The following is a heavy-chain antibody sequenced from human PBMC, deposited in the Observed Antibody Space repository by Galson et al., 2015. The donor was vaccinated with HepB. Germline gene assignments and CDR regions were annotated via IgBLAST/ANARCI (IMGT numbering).Heavy chain of an antibody. CDR2: IYYTGNT. D-gene: IGHD2-2*01. CDR3: ARQKGSLMPFNY. Sequence: ETLSLTCTVSGGSISSYYWSWIRQSPGKGLQWIGYIYYTGNTKYNPSLKSRVTMSVDTSKNQFSLRLNSVTAADTAVYYCARQKGSLMPFNYWGQGTLVAVSS. V-gene: IGHV4-59*08. J-gene: IGHJ4*02. CDR1: GGSISSYY.